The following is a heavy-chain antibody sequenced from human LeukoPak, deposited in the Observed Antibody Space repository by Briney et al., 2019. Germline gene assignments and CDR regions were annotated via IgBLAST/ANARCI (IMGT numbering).Heavy chain of an antibody. D-gene: IGHD2-15*01. CDR1: GGSISSYY. V-gene: IGHV4-59*08. CDR2: IYYSGST. Sequence: KPSETLSLTCTVSGGSISSYYWSWIRQPPGKGLEWIGYIYYSGSTNYNPSLKSRVTISVDTSKNQFSLKLSSVTAADTAVYYCARSKKGWTFDYWGQGTLVTVSS. J-gene: IGHJ4*02. CDR3: ARSKKGWTFDY.